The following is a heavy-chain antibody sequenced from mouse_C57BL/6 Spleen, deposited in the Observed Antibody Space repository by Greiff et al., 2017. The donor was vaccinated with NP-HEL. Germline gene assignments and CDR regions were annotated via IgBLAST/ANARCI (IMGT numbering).Heavy chain of an antibody. CDR2: IRLKSDNYAT. Sequence: EVQLVESGGGLVQPGGSMKLSCVASGFTFSNYWMNWVRQSPEKGLEWVAQIRLKSDNYATHYAESVKGRFTISRDDSKSSVYLQMNNVRAEDTGVYYCTVDYYGSSWSAYWGQGTLVTVSA. V-gene: IGHV6-3*01. D-gene: IGHD1-1*01. J-gene: IGHJ3*01. CDR1: GFTFSNYW. CDR3: TVDYYGSSWSAY.